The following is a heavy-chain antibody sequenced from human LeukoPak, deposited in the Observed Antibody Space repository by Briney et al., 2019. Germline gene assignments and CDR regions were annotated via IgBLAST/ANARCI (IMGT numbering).Heavy chain of an antibody. CDR1: GFTFSSYA. CDR2: ISYDGSNK. Sequence: GGSLRLSCAASGFTFSSYAMHWVRQAPGKGLEWVAVISYDGSNKYYADSVKGRFTISRDNSKNTLYLQMNSLRAEDMAVYYCARVSSGSYPYWGQGTLVTVSS. J-gene: IGHJ4*02. D-gene: IGHD1-26*01. V-gene: IGHV3-30-3*01. CDR3: ARVSSGSYPY.